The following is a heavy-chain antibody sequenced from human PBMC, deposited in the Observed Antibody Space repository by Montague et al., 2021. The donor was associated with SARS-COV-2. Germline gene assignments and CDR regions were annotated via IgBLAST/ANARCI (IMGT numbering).Heavy chain of an antibody. D-gene: IGHD5-24*01. CDR2: IYHSGGT. Sequence: SETLSLTCTVSGGSISSSNWWSWVRQPPGKGLEWIGEIYHSGGTNYNPSLKSRVTISVDKSKNQFSLKLSSVTAADTAVYYCARAWGAVEKNFDYWGQGTLVTVSS. J-gene: IGHJ4*02. CDR3: ARAWGAVEKNFDY. V-gene: IGHV4-4*02. CDR1: GGSISSSNW.